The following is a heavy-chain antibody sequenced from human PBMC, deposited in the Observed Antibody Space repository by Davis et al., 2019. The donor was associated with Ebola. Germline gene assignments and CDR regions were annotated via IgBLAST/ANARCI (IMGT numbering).Heavy chain of an antibody. Sequence: GESLKISCAASGFTFSSYGMHWVRQAPGKGLEWVAVISYDGSNKYYADSVQGRFTISRNNSKNTLYLQMNSLRAEDTAVYYCARGDSSGWYYFDYWGQGTLVTVSS. D-gene: IGHD6-19*01. CDR2: ISYDGSNK. CDR3: ARGDSSGWYYFDY. V-gene: IGHV3-30*03. J-gene: IGHJ4*02. CDR1: GFTFSSYG.